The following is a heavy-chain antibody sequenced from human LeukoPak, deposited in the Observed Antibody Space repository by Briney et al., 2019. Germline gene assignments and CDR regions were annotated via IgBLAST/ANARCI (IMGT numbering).Heavy chain of an antibody. CDR3: ARTGARIMITFGGVIVHPFDY. Sequence: PSETLSLTCTVSGYSISSGYYWGWIRQPPGKGLEWIGSIYHSGSTYYNPSLKSRVTISVDTSKNQFSLKLSPVTAADTAVYYCARTGARIMITFGGVIVHPFDYWGQGTLVTVSS. J-gene: IGHJ4*02. D-gene: IGHD3-16*02. V-gene: IGHV4-38-2*02. CDR2: IYHSGST. CDR1: GYSISSGYY.